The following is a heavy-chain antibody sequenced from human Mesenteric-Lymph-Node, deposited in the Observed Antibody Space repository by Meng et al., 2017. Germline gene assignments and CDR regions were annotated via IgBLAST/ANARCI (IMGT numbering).Heavy chain of an antibody. D-gene: IGHD3-22*01. CDR3: AKDGGTYYDSSGYYLDYFDY. J-gene: IGHJ4*02. Sequence: GESLKISCAASGFTFSSYGMHWVRQAPGKGLEWVAVIWYDGSNKYYADSVKGRLTISRDNSKNTLYLQMNSLRAEDTAVYYCAKDGGTYYDSSGYYLDYFDYWGQGTLVTVSS. CDR1: GFTFSSYG. V-gene: IGHV3-33*06. CDR2: IWYDGSNK.